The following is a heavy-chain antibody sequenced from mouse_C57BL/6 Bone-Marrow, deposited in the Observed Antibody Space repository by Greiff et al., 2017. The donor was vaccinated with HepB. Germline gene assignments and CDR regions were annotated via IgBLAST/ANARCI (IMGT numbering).Heavy chain of an antibody. Sequence: QVQLKESGAELGRPGASVKMSCKASGYTFTSYTMHWVKQRPGQGLEWIGYINPSSGYTKYNQKFKDKATLTADKSSSTAYMQLSSLTSEDSAVYYCALLLKDAMDYWGQGTSVTVSS. J-gene: IGHJ4*01. CDR1: GYTFTSYT. V-gene: IGHV1-4*01. CDR3: ALLLKDAMDY. CDR2: INPSSGYT. D-gene: IGHD2-14*01.